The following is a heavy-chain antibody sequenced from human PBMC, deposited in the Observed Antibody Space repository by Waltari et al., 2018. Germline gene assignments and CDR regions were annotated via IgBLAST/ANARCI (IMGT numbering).Heavy chain of an antibody. V-gene: IGHV1-69*12. CDR3: ARATIFGVPTTNWYFDL. CDR1: GGPFRSNA. D-gene: IGHD3-3*01. CDR2: IIPIFGTA. J-gene: IGHJ2*01. Sequence: QVQLVQSGAEVKKPGSSVKVSCKASGGPFRSNAISWLRPAPAQGLEWIGGIIPIFGTANYAQKFQGRVTITADESTSTAYMELSSLRSEDTAVYYCARATIFGVPTTNWYFDLWGRGTLVTVSS.